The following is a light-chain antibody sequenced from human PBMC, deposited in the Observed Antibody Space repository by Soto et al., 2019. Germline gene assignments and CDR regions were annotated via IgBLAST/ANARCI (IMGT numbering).Light chain of an antibody. Sequence: DIQLTQSPSFLSASVVDRVTITCRASQAISNYLAWYQQKLGKAPKFLIYATSTVQSGVPSRFSGSGSGTEFTLTISSLQPEDFATYYCQQVNSYPLTFGGGTKVEIK. V-gene: IGKV1-9*01. CDR2: ATS. CDR1: QAISNY. CDR3: QQVNSYPLT. J-gene: IGKJ4*01.